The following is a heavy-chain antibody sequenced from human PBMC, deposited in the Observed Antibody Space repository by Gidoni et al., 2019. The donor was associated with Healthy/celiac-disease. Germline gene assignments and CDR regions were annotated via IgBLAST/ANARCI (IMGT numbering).Heavy chain of an antibody. V-gene: IGHV3-21*01. J-gene: IGHJ6*03. CDR1: GLTLSSSS. CDR3: ARNYEDYYYYMDV. Sequence: EVQLVESGGGLVKPGGSLRLSCAASGLTLSSSSMIWVRQAPGKGLEWVSSISSSSIYTYYADSVKGRFTISRDNAKNSLYLQMNSLRAEDTAVYYCARNYEDYYYYMDVWGKGTTVTVSS. CDR2: ISSSSIYT. D-gene: IGHD1-7*01.